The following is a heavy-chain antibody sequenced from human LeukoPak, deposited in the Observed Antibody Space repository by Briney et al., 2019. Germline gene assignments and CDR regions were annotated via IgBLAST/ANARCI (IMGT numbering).Heavy chain of an antibody. Sequence: SETLSLTCTVSGGSISSYYWSWIRQPPGKGLEWIGYIYYSGSTNYNPSLKSRVTISVDTSKNQFSLQLNSVTPEDTAVYYCAVGLMVYTDNTNWFDPWGQGTLVTVSS. CDR1: GGSISSYY. J-gene: IGHJ5*02. D-gene: IGHD2-8*01. CDR3: AVGLMVYTDNTNWFDP. V-gene: IGHV4-59*12. CDR2: IYYSGST.